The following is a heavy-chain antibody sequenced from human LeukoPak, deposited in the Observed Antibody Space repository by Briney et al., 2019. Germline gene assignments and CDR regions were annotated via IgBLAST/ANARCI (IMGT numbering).Heavy chain of an antibody. J-gene: IGHJ5*02. Sequence: TSETPSLTCTVSGGSISSGGYYWSWIRQHPGKGLEWIGYIYYSGSTYYNPSLKSRVTISVDTSKNQFSLKLSSVTAAGTAVYYCARASYYYDSSGYYYLNWFDPWGQGTLVTVSS. D-gene: IGHD3-22*01. CDR1: GGSISSGGYY. V-gene: IGHV4-31*03. CDR3: ARASYYYDSSGYYYLNWFDP. CDR2: IYYSGST.